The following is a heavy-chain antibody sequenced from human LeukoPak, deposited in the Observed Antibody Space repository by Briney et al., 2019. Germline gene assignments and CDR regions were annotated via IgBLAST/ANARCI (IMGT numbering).Heavy chain of an antibody. CDR1: AFSLNAYN. J-gene: IGHJ4*02. Sequence: GGSLRLSCAASAFSLNAYNMNRVRQAPGKGLEWVSSISYTGTYIYYADSVKGRFTISRDNAQNSLYLQMNSLRDEDTAVYYCVREGLECSGSSCQRAAFDYWGQGTLVTVSS. CDR2: ISYTGTYI. V-gene: IGHV3-21*01. CDR3: VREGLECSGSSCQRAAFDY. D-gene: IGHD2-2*01.